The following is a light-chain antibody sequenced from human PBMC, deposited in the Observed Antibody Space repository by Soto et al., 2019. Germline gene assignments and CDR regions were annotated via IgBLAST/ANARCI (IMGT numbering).Light chain of an antibody. CDR2: GAS. J-gene: IGKJ1*01. CDR1: QSVSSN. Sequence: EIVMTQSPATLSVSPGERATLSCRASQSVSSNLAWFQQKPGQAPRLLIYGASTRDTGISARFSGSGSGTEFTLTISSLQSGDFEVYHCQQYNKWPPTLGQGTKVDIK. V-gene: IGKV3-15*01. CDR3: QQYNKWPPT.